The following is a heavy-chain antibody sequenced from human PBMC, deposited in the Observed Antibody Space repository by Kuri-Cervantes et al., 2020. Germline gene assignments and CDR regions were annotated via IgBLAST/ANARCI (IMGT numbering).Heavy chain of an antibody. Sequence: GESLKISCAASGFTFNNYAMHWVRQAPGKGLEWVAVISYDGSNKYYADSVKGRFTISRDNSKNTLYLQMNSLRAEDTAVYYCALGDYYYYGMDVWGQGTTVTVSS. CDR1: GFTFNNYA. J-gene: IGHJ6*02. CDR3: ALGDYYYYGMDV. CDR2: ISYDGSNK. V-gene: IGHV3-30-3*01. D-gene: IGHD3-16*01.